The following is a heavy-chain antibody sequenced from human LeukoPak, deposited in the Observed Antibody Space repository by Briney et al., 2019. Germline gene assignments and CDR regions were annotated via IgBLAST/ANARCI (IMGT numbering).Heavy chain of an antibody. CDR1: GFTFSSYG. CDR2: IRYDGTNK. Sequence: PGGSLRLSCAASGFTFSSYGMHWVRQAPGKGLEWVAFIRYDGTNKYYADSMRGRSTISRDNSKNTLYLQMNSLRAEDTAVYYCAKDYYGSGSPIDYWGQGTLVTVSS. J-gene: IGHJ4*02. CDR3: AKDYYGSGSPIDY. V-gene: IGHV3-30*02. D-gene: IGHD3-10*01.